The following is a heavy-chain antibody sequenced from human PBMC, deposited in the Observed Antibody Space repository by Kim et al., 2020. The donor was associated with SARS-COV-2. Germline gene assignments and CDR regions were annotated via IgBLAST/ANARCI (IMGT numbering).Heavy chain of an antibody. CDR3: ARHPQAGLYFYYSMDV. J-gene: IGHJ6*02. Sequence: SETLSLTCTVSGGSISSGSYYWGWIRQPPGKGLEWLGSIYYSGSTYYNSSLESRVTMSVDTSKNQFSLKLSPVTAADTAVYYCARHPQAGLYFYYSMDVWGQGTTVTVSS. D-gene: IGHD6-19*01. CDR1: GGSISSGSYY. V-gene: IGHV4-39*01. CDR2: IYYSGST.